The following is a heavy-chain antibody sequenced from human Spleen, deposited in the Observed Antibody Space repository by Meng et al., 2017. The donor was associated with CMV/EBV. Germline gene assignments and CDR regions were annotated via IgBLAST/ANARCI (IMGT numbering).Heavy chain of an antibody. J-gene: IGHJ4*02. V-gene: IGHV1-2*02. CDR1: GSSFAGHF. Sequence: SGSSFAGHFIHWVQQAPGQGLEWMGWINPNSGATKYAPKFQGRVTMTRDTSISTTDMELSRLRSDDTAVYYCARDPQFASGWYADYWGQGTLVTVSS. D-gene: IGHD6-19*01. CDR3: ARDPQFASGWYADY. CDR2: INPNSGAT.